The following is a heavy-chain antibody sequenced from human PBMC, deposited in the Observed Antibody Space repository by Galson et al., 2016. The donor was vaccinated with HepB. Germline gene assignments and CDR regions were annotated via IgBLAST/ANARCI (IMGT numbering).Heavy chain of an antibody. D-gene: IGHD2-2*01. V-gene: IGHV3-7*03. CDR1: GFTFSSYW. CDR2: IKEDGSEK. Sequence: SLRLSCAASGFTFSSYWMTWVRQAPGQGLEWVANIKEDGSEKYYADSVKGRFTISRENAKNSLYLQMNSLRVEDTATYYCARLIVVVPTAPDYFGYWGQGTLVTVSS. CDR3: ARLIVVVPTAPDYFGY. J-gene: IGHJ4*02.